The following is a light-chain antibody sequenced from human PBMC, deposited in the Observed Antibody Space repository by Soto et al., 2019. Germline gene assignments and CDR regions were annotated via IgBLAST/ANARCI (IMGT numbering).Light chain of an antibody. J-gene: IGKJ1*01. V-gene: IGKV3-20*01. CDR3: QHYGSSLWT. CDR2: GES. Sequence: EIVLTQSPGTLSVSPGERATLSCRASQSVSSSYLAWYQQKPGQAPRLLIYGESSRATGIPDRFSGSGSGTDFTLTLSRLEPEDFAVYYCQHYGSSLWTFGQGTKVEI. CDR1: QSVSSSY.